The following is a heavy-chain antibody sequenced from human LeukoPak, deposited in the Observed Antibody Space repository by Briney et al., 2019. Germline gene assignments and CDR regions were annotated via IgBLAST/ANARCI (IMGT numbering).Heavy chain of an antibody. V-gene: IGHV3-7*03. D-gene: IGHD3-3*01. CDR2: IKQDGSEK. J-gene: IGHJ4*02. CDR1: GFTFSSYW. CDR3: IVWSGYSAWPRHDY. Sequence: QAGGSLRLSCAASGFTFSSYWMSWVRQAPGKGLEWVANIKQDGSEKYYVDSVKGRFTISRDNAKNSLYLQMNSLRAEDTAVYYCIVWSGYSAWPRHDYWGQGTLVTVSS.